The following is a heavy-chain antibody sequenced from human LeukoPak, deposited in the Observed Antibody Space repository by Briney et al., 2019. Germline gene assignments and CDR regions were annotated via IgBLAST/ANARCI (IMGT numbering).Heavy chain of an antibody. CDR2: INHSGST. CDR3: ARERPRLTYGPGSYYNGYYFDY. V-gene: IGHV4-34*01. Sequence: SETLSLTCAVYGGSFSGYYWSWIRQPPGKGLEWIGEINHSGSTNYNPSLKSRVTISVDTSKNQFSLKLSSVTAADTAVYYCARERPRLTYGPGSYYNGYYFDYWGQGTLVTVSS. CDR1: GGSFSGYY. J-gene: IGHJ4*02. D-gene: IGHD3-10*01.